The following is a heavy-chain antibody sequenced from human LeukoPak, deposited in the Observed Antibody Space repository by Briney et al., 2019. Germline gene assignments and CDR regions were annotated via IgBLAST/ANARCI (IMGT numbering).Heavy chain of an antibody. CDR1: GGTLSSYT. V-gene: IGHV1-69*02. Sequence: WASVKVSCKASGGTLSSYTISWVRQAPGQGLEWMGRIIPILGIANYAQKFQGRVTITADKSTSTAYMELSSLRSEDTAVYCCARLDTAMSIDYWGQGTLVTVSS. D-gene: IGHD5-18*01. CDR3: ARLDTAMSIDY. J-gene: IGHJ4*02. CDR2: IIPILGIA.